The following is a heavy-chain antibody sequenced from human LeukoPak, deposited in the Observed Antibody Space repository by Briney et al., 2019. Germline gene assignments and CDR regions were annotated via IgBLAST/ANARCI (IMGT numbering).Heavy chain of an antibody. D-gene: IGHD2-8*02. Sequence: GGSLRLSCAASGFTFSSYAMHWVRQAPGKGLEWVAVISYDGSNKYYADSVKGRFTISRDNSKNTLYLQMNSLRAEDTAVYYCARPRGLLVDAFDIWGQGTMVTVSS. CDR2: ISYDGSNK. V-gene: IGHV3-30-3*01. J-gene: IGHJ3*02. CDR3: ARPRGLLVDAFDI. CDR1: GFTFSSYA.